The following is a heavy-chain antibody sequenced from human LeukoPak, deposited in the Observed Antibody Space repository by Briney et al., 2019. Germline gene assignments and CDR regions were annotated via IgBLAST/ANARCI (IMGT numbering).Heavy chain of an antibody. CDR1: GYTFTSYG. J-gene: IGHJ5*02. V-gene: IGHV1-18*01. Sequence: ASVKVSCKASGYTFTSYGISWVRQAPGQGLEWMGWISAYNGNTNYAQKLQGRVTMTTDTSTSTAYMKLRSLRSDDTAVHYCARVIEYSYGYGWFDPWGQGTLVIVSS. CDR3: ARVIEYSYGYGWFDP. CDR2: ISAYNGNT. D-gene: IGHD5-18*01.